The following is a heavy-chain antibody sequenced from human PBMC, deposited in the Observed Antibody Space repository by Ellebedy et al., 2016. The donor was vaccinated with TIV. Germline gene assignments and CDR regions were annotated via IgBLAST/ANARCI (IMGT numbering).Heavy chain of an antibody. CDR2: IIPIFGTA. Sequence: SVKVSXXASGGTFSSYAISWVRQAPGQGLEWMGGIIPIFGTANYAQKFQGRVTITADESTSTAYMELSSLRSEDTAVYYCARTSIAARQGFDYWGQGTLVTVSS. CDR3: ARTSIAARQGFDY. J-gene: IGHJ4*02. CDR1: GGTFSSYA. D-gene: IGHD6-6*01. V-gene: IGHV1-69*13.